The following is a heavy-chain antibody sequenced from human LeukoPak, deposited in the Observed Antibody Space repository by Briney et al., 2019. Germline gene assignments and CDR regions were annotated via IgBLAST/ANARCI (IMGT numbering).Heavy chain of an antibody. V-gene: IGHV4-4*07. CDR2: IYTSGST. CDR3: AKSSSLGYYSCYMDV. J-gene: IGHJ6*03. Sequence: SETLSLTCTVSGGSISSYYWSWIRQPAGKGLEWIGLIYTSGSTNYNPSLKSRVTMSVDTSKNQFSLRLSSVTAADTAVYYCAKSSSLGYYSCYMDVWGKGPRSPSP. CDR1: GGSISSYY. D-gene: IGHD6-6*01.